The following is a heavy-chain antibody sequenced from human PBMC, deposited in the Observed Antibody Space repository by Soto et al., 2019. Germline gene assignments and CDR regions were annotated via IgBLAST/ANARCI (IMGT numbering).Heavy chain of an antibody. CDR2: IYYSGSS. CDR1: GGSISRGGYY. J-gene: IGHJ6*02. V-gene: IGHV4-31*03. D-gene: IGHD3-22*01. CDR3: ARETYYFDSSGSARLGMDV. Sequence: QVQLQESGPGLVKPSETLSLTCSVSGGSISRGGYYWSWIRQHPGKGLEWIGYIYYSGSSYSNPSLKSRVIMSVDTSKNQFSLRLSSLSAADTAVYYCARETYYFDSSGSARLGMDVWGQGTTVIVSS.